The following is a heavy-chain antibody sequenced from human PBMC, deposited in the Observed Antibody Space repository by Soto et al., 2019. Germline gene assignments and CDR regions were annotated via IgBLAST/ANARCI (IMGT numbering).Heavy chain of an antibody. V-gene: IGHV1-3*01. CDR3: ARYSNDSSAYYHHYYYGMDV. J-gene: IGHJ6*02. Sequence: GASVKVSCKASGYTFTRYGLHWVRQAPGPRREWTGWINAGNGNTKYSEKFQGRVTITRDTSASTAYLELSSLRSEDTAVYYCARYSNDSSAYYHHYYYGMDVWGQGTTVTVSS. CDR2: INAGNGNT. CDR1: GYTFTRYG. D-gene: IGHD3-22*01.